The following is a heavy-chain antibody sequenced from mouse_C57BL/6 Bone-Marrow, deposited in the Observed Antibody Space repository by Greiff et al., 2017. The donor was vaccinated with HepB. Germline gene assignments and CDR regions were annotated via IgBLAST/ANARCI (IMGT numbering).Heavy chain of an antibody. J-gene: IGHJ2*01. CDR1: GYSITSGYY. V-gene: IGHV3-6*01. CDR3: ARGSTVVATSDY. Sequence: EVKLMESGPGLVKPSQSLSLTCSVTGYSITSGYYWNWIRQFPGNKLEWMGYISYDGSNNYNPSLKNRISITRDTSKNQFFLKLNSVTTEDTATYYCARGSTVVATSDYWGQGTTLTVSS. D-gene: IGHD1-1*01. CDR2: ISYDGSN.